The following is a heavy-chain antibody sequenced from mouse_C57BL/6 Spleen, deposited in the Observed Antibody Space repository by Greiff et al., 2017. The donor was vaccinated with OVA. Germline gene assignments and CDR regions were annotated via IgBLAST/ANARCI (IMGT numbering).Heavy chain of an antibody. CDR1: GFTFSDYY. CDR2: ISNGGGST. V-gene: IGHV5-12*01. Sequence: VQLVESGGGLVQPGGSLKLSCAASGFTFSDYYMYWVRQTPEKRLEWVAYISNGGGSTYYPDTVKGRFTISRDNAKNTLYLQMSRLKSEDTAMYYCARLYGSSYWYFDVWGTGTTVTVSS. D-gene: IGHD1-1*01. CDR3: ARLYGSSYWYFDV. J-gene: IGHJ1*03.